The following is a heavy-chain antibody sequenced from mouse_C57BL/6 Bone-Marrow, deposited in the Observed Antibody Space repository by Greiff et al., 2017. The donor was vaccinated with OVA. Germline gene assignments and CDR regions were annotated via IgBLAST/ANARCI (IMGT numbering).Heavy chain of an antibody. CDR3: ARNYYGSSNWYFDV. J-gene: IGHJ1*03. CDR1: GFTFTDYY. Sequence: EVQLVESGGGLVQPGGSLSLSCAASGFTFTDYYMSWVRQPPGKALEWLGFIRNKANGYTTEYSASVKGRFTISRDNSKSILYLQMNALRAEDSATYYCARNYYGSSNWYFDVWGTGTTVTVSS. D-gene: IGHD1-1*01. V-gene: IGHV7-3*01. CDR2: IRNKANGYTT.